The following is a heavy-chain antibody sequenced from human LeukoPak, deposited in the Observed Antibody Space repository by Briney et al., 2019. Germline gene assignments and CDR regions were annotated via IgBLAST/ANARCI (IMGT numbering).Heavy chain of an antibody. CDR3: ARGRSSWDYYYYYMDV. CDR2: ISGSGGST. Sequence: ETLSLTCAVYGGSFSGYYWSWVRQAPGKGLEWVSAISGSGGSTYYADSVKGRFTISRDNSKNTLYLQMNSLRAEDTAVYYCARGRSSWDYYYYYMDVWGKGTTVTISS. D-gene: IGHD6-13*01. V-gene: IGHV3-23*01. J-gene: IGHJ6*03. CDR1: GGSFSGYY.